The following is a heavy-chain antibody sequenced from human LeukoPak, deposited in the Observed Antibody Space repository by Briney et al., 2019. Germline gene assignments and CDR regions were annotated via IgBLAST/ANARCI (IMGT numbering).Heavy chain of an antibody. D-gene: IGHD1-26*01. Sequence: ASVTVSCKASGYTFTSYYMHWVRQPPAQGLEWMGIINPSGGSTSYAQKFQGRVTMTRDTSTSTVYMELSSLRSEDTAVYYCARVPTWELLHSYDYWGQGTLVTVSS. CDR3: ARVPTWELLHSYDY. J-gene: IGHJ4*02. CDR2: INPSGGST. V-gene: IGHV1-46*01. CDR1: GYTFTSYY.